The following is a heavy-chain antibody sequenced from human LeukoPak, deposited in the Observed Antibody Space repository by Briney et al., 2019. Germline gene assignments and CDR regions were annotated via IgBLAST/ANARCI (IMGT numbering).Heavy chain of an antibody. J-gene: IGHJ4*02. V-gene: IGHV2-5*02. CDR3: ARYTSTWPRNYFDY. D-gene: IGHD6-13*01. Sequence: SGPTLVKPTQTLTLMCTFSGFSLTTRGGGVGWIRQPPGKALEWLALIYWDDDKRYSPSLKSRLTITKDTSRDQVVLKMTYMDPVDTATYYCARYTSTWPRNYFDYWGQGTLVTVSS. CDR1: GFSLTTRGGG. CDR2: IYWDDDK.